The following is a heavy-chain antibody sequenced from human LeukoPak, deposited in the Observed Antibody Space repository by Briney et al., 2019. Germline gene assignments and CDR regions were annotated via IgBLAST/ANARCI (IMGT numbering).Heavy chain of an antibody. J-gene: IGHJ3*02. CDR2: ISYDGSNK. CDR3: ARVGGATAFDI. Sequence: GGSLRLSCAASGFTFSSYGMHWVRQAPGKGLEWVALISYDGSNKYYVDSVKGRFTISRDSSKNTLYLQMNSLRAEDTAVYYCARVGGATAFDIWGQGTMVTVSS. D-gene: IGHD1-26*01. CDR1: GFTFSSYG. V-gene: IGHV3-30*03.